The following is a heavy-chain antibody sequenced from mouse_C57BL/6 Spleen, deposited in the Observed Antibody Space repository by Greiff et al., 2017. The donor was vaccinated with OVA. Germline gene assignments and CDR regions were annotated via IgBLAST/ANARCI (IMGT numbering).Heavy chain of an antibody. CDR1: GFTFSDYY. J-gene: IGHJ1*03. CDR3: ARQSDYGSHWYFDV. D-gene: IGHD1-1*01. V-gene: IGHV5-12*01. Sequence: EVKVVESGGGLVQPGGSLKLSCAASGFTFSDYYMYWVRQTPEKRLEWVAYISNGGGSTYYPDTVKGRFTISRDNAKNTLYLQMSRLKSEDTAMYYCARQSDYGSHWYFDVWGTGTTVTVSS. CDR2: ISNGGGST.